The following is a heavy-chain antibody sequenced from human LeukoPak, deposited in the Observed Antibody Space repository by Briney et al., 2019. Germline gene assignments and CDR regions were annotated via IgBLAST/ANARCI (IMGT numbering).Heavy chain of an antibody. CDR1: GFSFSIYA. CDR2: INPSSTTI. D-gene: IGHD5-24*01. V-gene: IGHV3-48*02. J-gene: IGHJ4*02. Sequence: GGSLRLSCAASGFSFSIYAMSWVRQAPGKGQEWVSYINPSSTTIYYADSVKGRFTISRDNAKNSLYLQMNSLRDEDTAVYYCARAQDPTILSYFDYCGQGTLGTVSS. CDR3: ARAQDPTILSYFDY.